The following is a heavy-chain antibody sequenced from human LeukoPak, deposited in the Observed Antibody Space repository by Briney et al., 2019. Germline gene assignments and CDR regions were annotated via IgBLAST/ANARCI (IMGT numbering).Heavy chain of an antibody. V-gene: IGHV3-7*01. CDR2: IKQDGSEK. J-gene: IGHJ3*02. D-gene: IGHD3-10*01. Sequence: GGSLRLSCAASGFTFSSYWMSWVRQAQGKGLEWVANIKQDGSEKYYVDSVKGRFTISRDNAKNSLYLQMNSLRAEDTAVCYCARDSDWFGELSDAFDIWGQGTMVTVSS. CDR3: ARDSDWFGELSDAFDI. CDR1: GFTFSSYW.